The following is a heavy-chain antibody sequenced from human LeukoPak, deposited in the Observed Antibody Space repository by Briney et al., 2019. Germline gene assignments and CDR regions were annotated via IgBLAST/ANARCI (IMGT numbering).Heavy chain of an antibody. CDR3: AKGVYSGTYSDC. CDR2: ISGRGGST. Sequence: PGGSLRLSCAASGFTFSSYAMSWVRQASGKGLEWVSAISGRGGSTYYADSVKGRFTISRDNSKNTLYLQMNSLRAEDTAVYYCAKGVYSGTYSDCWGQGTLVTVSS. V-gene: IGHV3-23*01. CDR1: GFTFSSYA. D-gene: IGHD1-26*01. J-gene: IGHJ4*02.